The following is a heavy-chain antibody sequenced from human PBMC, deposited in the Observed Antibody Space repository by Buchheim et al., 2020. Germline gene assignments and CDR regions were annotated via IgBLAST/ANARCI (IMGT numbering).Heavy chain of an antibody. J-gene: IGHJ4*02. CDR2: ICSTGTT. V-gene: IGHV4-39*07. Sequence: QLQLQESGPGLVKPSETLSLTCTVSDGSIDSRNYYWGWIRQPPGEGLEWIGTICSTGTTYYNPSLKSRVTISVDTSKNQFSLKLSSVTAADTAVYYCARDPYYYDNSGYKYFFDYWGQGIL. CDR1: DGSIDSRNYY. D-gene: IGHD3-22*01. CDR3: ARDPYYYDNSGYKYFFDY.